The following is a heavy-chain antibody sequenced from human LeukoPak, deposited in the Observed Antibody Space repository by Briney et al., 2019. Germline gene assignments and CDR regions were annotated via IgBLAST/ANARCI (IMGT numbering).Heavy chain of an antibody. V-gene: IGHV1-3*01. CDR3: ARGLTDYDFWSGLYYYGMDV. CDR1: GYTFTSYA. CDR2: INAGNGNT. D-gene: IGHD3-3*01. J-gene: IGHJ6*02. Sequence: ASVKVSCKASGYTFTSYAMHWVRQAPGQRLEWMGWINAGNGNTKYSQKFQGRATITRDTSASTAYMELSSLRSEDTAVYYCARGLTDYDFWSGLYYYGMDVWGQGTTVTVSS.